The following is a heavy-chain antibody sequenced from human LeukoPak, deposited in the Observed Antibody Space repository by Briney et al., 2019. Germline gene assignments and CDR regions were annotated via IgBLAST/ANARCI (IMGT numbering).Heavy chain of an antibody. V-gene: IGHV3-21*01. J-gene: IGHJ3*02. Sequence: GGSLRLYCAASGFTFSSYSMNWVRQAPGKGLEWVSSISSSSSYIYYADSVKGRFTISRDNAKNSLYLQMNSLRAEDTAVYYCARDDDYGDYDAFDIWGQGTMVTVSS. CDR2: ISSSSSYI. D-gene: IGHD4-17*01. CDR1: GFTFSSYS. CDR3: ARDDDYGDYDAFDI.